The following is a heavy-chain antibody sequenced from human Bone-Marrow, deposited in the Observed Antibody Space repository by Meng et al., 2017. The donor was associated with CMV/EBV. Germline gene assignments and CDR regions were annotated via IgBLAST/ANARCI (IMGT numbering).Heavy chain of an antibody. J-gene: IGHJ6*02. D-gene: IGHD2-2*02. CDR3: AKDGFYCSSTSCYTGVHYYGMDV. CDR2: ISSSGSTI. V-gene: IGHV3-11*01. CDR1: GFTFSDYY. Sequence: GSLRLSCAASGFTFSDYYMSWIRQAPGKGLEWVSYISSSGSTIYYADSVKGRFTISRDNAKNSLYLQMNSLRAEDTAVYYCAKDGFYCSSTSCYTGVHYYGMDVWGQGTTVTVSS.